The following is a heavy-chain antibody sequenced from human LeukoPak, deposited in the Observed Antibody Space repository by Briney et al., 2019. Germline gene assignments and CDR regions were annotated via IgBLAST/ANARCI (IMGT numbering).Heavy chain of an antibody. CDR3: AKESTVTPGNVNWFDT. V-gene: IGHV3-64*01. J-gene: IGHJ5*02. Sequence: GGSLRLSCAASGFTFSSYAMHWVRQAPGKGLEYVSAISSNGGSTYYANSVKGRFTISRDNSKNTLYLQMGSLRAEDTAVYYCAKESTVTPGNVNWFDTWGQGTLVTVSS. CDR1: GFTFSSYA. D-gene: IGHD4-17*01. CDR2: ISSNGGST.